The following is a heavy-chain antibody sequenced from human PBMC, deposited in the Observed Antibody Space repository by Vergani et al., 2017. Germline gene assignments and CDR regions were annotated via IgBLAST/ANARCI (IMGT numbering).Heavy chain of an antibody. V-gene: IGHV1-8*03. CDR2: MNPNSGNT. CDR3: AREPIVVVPAAAYYYYMDV. D-gene: IGHD2-2*01. CDR1: GYTFTSYG. J-gene: IGHJ6*03. Sequence: QVQLVQSGAEVKKPGASVKVSCKASGYTFTSYGISWVRQATGQGLEWMGWMNPNSGNTGYAQKFQGRVTITADESTSTAYMELSSLRSEDTAVYYCAREPIVVVPAAAYYYYMDVWGKGTTVTVSS.